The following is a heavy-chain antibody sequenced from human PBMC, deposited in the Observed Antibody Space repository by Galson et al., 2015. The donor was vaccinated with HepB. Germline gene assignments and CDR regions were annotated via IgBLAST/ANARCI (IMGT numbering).Heavy chain of an antibody. J-gene: IGHJ6*02. CDR1: GSSFTSYW. V-gene: IGHV5-51*01. CDR3: ARSEGYSGYDFYYYYGMDV. CDR2: IYPGDSDT. Sequence: QSGAEVKKPGESLKISCKGSGSSFTSYWIGWVRQMPGKGLEWMGIIYPGDSDTRYSPSFQGQVTISADKSISTAYLQWSSLKASDTAMYYCARSEGYSGYDFYYYYGMDVWGQGTTVTVSS. D-gene: IGHD5-12*01.